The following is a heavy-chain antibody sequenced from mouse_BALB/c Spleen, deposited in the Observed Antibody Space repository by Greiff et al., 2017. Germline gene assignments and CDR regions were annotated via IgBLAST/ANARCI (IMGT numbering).Heavy chain of an antibody. V-gene: IGHV5-6-5*01. Sequence: EVKLVESGGGLVKPGGSLKLSCAASGFTFSSYAMSWVRQTPEKRLEWVASISSGGSTYYPDSVKGRFTISRDNARNILYLQMSSLRSEDTAMYYCARGGYGNYYYAMDYWGQGTSVTVSS. D-gene: IGHD2-10*02. CDR2: ISSGGST. CDR3: ARGGYGNYYYAMDY. CDR1: GFTFSSYA. J-gene: IGHJ4*01.